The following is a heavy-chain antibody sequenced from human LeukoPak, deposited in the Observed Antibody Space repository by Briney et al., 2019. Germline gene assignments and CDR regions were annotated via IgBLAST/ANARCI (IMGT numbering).Heavy chain of an antibody. CDR1: GYRFTSYW. J-gene: IGHJ6*02. CDR3: ARLKYQLIGDYYGMDV. V-gene: IGHV5-51*01. D-gene: IGHD2-2*01. Sequence: GESLQISFKGSGYRFTSYWIGWVRPMPGKGLEWMGIIYPGDSDTRYSPSFQGQVTISADKSISTAYLQWSSLKASDTAMYYCARLKYQLIGDYYGMDVWGQGTTVTVSS. CDR2: IYPGDSDT.